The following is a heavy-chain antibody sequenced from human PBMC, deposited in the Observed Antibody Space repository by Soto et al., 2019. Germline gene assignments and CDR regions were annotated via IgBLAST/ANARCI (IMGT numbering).Heavy chain of an antibody. CDR3: ATRPMGYDSWNAHFDI. Sequence: GESLKISCQGSGYSFSNYWIAWVRQLPGKGLQAMGIIWPGGSDARYSPSFQGQVTISADTPANTVYLQWSSLKASDTAMYYCATRPMGYDSWNAHFDIWGQGTMVTVSS. CDR2: IWPGGSDA. D-gene: IGHD3-3*01. V-gene: IGHV5-51*01. J-gene: IGHJ3*02. CDR1: GYSFSNYW.